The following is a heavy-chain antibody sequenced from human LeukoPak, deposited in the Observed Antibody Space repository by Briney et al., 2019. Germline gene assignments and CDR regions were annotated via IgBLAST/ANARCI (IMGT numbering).Heavy chain of an antibody. V-gene: IGHV3-33*01. Sequence: GGSLRLSCAASGFNFSTYGMHWVRQAPGKGLEWVAVIWYDGSIKNYADSVKGRFTISRDNAKKTLYLQMNSLRAEDTAVYYCARPSGSYYYDAFDIWGQGTMVTVSS. CDR1: GFNFSTYG. D-gene: IGHD1-26*01. J-gene: IGHJ3*02. CDR2: IWYDGSIK. CDR3: ARPSGSYYYDAFDI.